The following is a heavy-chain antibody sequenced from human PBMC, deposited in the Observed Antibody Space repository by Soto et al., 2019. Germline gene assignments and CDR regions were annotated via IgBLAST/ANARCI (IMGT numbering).Heavy chain of an antibody. CDR1: GFTFSKYA. D-gene: IGHD3-16*01. V-gene: IGHV3-23*01. CDR2: ISGSGGTT. J-gene: IGHJ4*02. CDR3: AQYYYETSASHLAFNF. Sequence: GGSLRLSWAASGFTFSKYALSCVRQSPGKGLAWVSAISGSGGTTDYSGSGKGRGTIARDNSKDTVFMQMNSLRAEDTAVYSFAQYYYETSASHLAFNFWRQRPLVTVS.